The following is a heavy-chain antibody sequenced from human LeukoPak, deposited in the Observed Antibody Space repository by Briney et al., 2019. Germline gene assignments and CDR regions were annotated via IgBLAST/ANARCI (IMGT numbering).Heavy chain of an antibody. CDR2: IYSSGST. CDR3: AKGKEMATT. V-gene: IGHV4-59*01. J-gene: IGHJ4*02. Sequence: SETLSLTCTVSGGSISSYYWSWIRQPPGKGLEWIGYIYSSGSTSYNPSPKSRVTISVDTSKNQFSLKLSSVTAADTAVYYCAKGKEMATTWGQGTLVTVSS. D-gene: IGHD5-24*01. CDR1: GGSISSYY.